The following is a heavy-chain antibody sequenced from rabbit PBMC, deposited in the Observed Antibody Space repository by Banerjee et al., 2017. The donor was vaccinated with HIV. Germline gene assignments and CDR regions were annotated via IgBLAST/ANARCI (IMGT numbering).Heavy chain of an antibody. D-gene: IGHD6-1*01. CDR2: IYAGSGST. CDR3: ARGGPSGYGGYGYVTEGYRL. J-gene: IGHJ4*01. Sequence: QSLEESGGDLVKPGASLTLTCTASGFSFSSSYYMCWVRQAPGKGLEWIACIYAGSGSTYYASWAKGRFTISKTASTTVTLQMTSLTAADTATYFCARGGPSGYGGYGYVTEGYRLWGPGTLVTV. V-gene: IGHV1S40*01. CDR1: GFSFSSSYY.